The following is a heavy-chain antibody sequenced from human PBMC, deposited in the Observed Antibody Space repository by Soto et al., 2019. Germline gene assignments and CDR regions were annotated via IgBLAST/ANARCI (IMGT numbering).Heavy chain of an antibody. V-gene: IGHV4-31*03. J-gene: IGHJ6*02. D-gene: IGHD2-21*01. CDR3: TRAGPIASYFYGMDV. Sequence: PSETLSLTCTVSGGSISSGSYYWSWIRQHPGKGLEWIGYIYHSGTTYYNPSLKSRITMSVDTSKNQFSLNLNSMTAADTAVYYCTRAGPIASYFYGMDVWGRGTTVTVSS. CDR2: IYHSGTT. CDR1: GGSISSGSYY.